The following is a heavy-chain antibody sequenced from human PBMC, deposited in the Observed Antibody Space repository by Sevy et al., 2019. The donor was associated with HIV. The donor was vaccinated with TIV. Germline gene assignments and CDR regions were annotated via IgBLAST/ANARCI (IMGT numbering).Heavy chain of an antibody. J-gene: IGHJ4*02. CDR3: AKNTAEVGTGGFDY. V-gene: IGHV3-30*02. D-gene: IGHD6-13*01. CDR2: IQYDGSNK. CDR1: GFTFSYSG. Sequence: GGSLRLCCAASGFTFSYSGMHWVRQAPGKGLEWVNFIQYDGSNKYYADSVKGRFTISRDNSKNTLYLQMNSLRRDDTAVDYCAKNTAEVGTGGFDYWGQGTLVTVSS.